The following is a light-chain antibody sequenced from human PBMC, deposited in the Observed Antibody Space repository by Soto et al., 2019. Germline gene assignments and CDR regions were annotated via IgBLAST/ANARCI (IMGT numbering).Light chain of an antibody. CDR2: DAS. CDR1: QSVSSY. Sequence: ILLTQSPATLSLSPGERATLSCRASQSVSSYLAWYQQKPGQAPRLXIYDASNRATGIPARFSGSGSGTEFTLTISSLEPEDFAVYYCQQRSNWPRTFGQGTKVDIK. V-gene: IGKV3-11*01. CDR3: QQRSNWPRT. J-gene: IGKJ1*01.